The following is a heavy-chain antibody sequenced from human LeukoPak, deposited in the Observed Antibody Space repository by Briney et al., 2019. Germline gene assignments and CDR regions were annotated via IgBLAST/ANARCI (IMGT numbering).Heavy chain of an antibody. Sequence: ASVKVSCKASGYTFTSYYMHWVRQAPGQGLEWMGIINPSGGSTSYAQKLQGRVTITRDTSTSTVYMELSSLRSEDTAVYYCARPYYDILTGDYYYYGMDVWGQGTTVTVSS. D-gene: IGHD3-9*01. CDR2: INPSGGST. V-gene: IGHV1-46*01. CDR1: GYTFTSYY. J-gene: IGHJ6*02. CDR3: ARPYYDILTGDYYYYGMDV.